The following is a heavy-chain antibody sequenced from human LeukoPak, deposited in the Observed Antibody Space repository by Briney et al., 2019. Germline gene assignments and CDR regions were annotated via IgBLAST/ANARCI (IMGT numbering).Heavy chain of an antibody. D-gene: IGHD3-10*01. CDR1: GGSFSGYY. CDR2: INHSGST. Sequence: SETLSLTCAVYGGSFSGYYWGWIRQPPGKGLEWIGEINHSGSTNYNPSLKSRVTISVDTSKNQFSLKLSSVTAADTAVYYCARSRWFVECLDYWGQGTLVTVSS. V-gene: IGHV4-34*01. CDR3: ARSRWFVECLDY. J-gene: IGHJ4*02.